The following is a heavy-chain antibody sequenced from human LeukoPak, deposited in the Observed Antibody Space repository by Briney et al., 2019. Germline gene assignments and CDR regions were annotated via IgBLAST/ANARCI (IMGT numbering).Heavy chain of an antibody. CDR1: GDSINTYY. Sequence: PSETLSLTCTVSGDSINTYYWSWIRQPPGKGLEWIGYIYYSGSTNYNPSLKSRVTISVDTSKNQFSLKLSSVTAADTAVYYCARGCSSGTCPFDYWGQGTLVTVSS. CDR2: IYYSGST. V-gene: IGHV4-59*08. J-gene: IGHJ4*02. CDR3: ARGCSSGTCPFDY. D-gene: IGHD2-15*01.